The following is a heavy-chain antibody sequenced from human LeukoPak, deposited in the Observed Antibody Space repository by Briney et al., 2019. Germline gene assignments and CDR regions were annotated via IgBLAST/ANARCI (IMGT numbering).Heavy chain of an antibody. V-gene: IGHV3-7*01. Sequence: GGSLRLSCEGSAFIFSGHWMNWVRQTPGKGLEWVASIKEDGSERQYVDSVKGRFSISRDNSKNTLYLQMNSLRAEDTAVYYCAKYYYSALDYWGQGTLVTVSS. CDR2: IKEDGSER. J-gene: IGHJ4*02. D-gene: IGHD3-10*01. CDR1: AFIFSGHW. CDR3: AKYYYSALDY.